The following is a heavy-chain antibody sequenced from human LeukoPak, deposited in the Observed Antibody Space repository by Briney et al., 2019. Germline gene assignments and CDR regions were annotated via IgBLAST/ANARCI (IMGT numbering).Heavy chain of an antibody. CDR3: AGSRPWDSTFDY. V-gene: IGHV1-8*03. J-gene: IGHJ4*02. CDR2: MNPTTDKA. CDR1: GYTFTSYY. Sequence: ASVKVSCKASGYTFTSYYMHWVRQAPGQGLEWLAWMNPTTDKAGYAQKYQDRVTQKLQGRITITWDTSISTAYMELSSLRSEDTAVYYCAGSRPWDSTFDYWGQGTLVTVSS. D-gene: IGHD1-26*01.